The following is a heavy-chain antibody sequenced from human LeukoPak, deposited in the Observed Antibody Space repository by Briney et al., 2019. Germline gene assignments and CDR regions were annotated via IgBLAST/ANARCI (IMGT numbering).Heavy chain of an antibody. CDR3: ARRRYCSSTSCYTFDY. CDR1: GGSFSGYY. Sequence: NASENLSLTCAVYGGSFSGYYWSWIRQPPGKGLEWIGEINHSGSTNYNPSLKSRVTISVDTSKNQFSLKLSSVTAADTAVYYCARRRYCSSTSCYTFDYWGQGTLVTVSS. D-gene: IGHD2-2*02. CDR2: INHSGST. V-gene: IGHV4-34*01. J-gene: IGHJ4*02.